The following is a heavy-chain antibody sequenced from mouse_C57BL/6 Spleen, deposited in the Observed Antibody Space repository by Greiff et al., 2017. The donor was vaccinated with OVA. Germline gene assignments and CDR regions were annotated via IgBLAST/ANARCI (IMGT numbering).Heavy chain of an antibody. J-gene: IGHJ1*03. D-gene: IGHD1-1*01. Sequence: VQLQQSGPELVKPGASVKISCKASGYTFTDYYMNWVKQSHGKSLEWIGDINPNNGGTSYNQKFKGKATLTVDKSSSTAYMELRSLTSEDSAVYYCASYYGSGYFDVWGTGTTVTVSS. CDR2: INPNNGGT. V-gene: IGHV1-26*01. CDR1: GYTFTDYY. CDR3: ASYYGSGYFDV.